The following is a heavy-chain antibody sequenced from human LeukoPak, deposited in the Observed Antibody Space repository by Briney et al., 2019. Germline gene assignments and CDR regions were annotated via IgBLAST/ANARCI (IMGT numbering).Heavy chain of an antibody. V-gene: IGHV4-59*08. D-gene: IGHD3-3*01. Sequence: TLSLTCTVSGGSISSYYWSWIRQPPGKGLEWIGYIYYSGSTNYNPSLKSRVTISVDTSKNQFSLKLSSVTAADTAVYYCARRSYDFWSGYPYNWFDPWGQGTLVTVSS. CDR1: GGSISSYY. J-gene: IGHJ5*02. CDR3: ARRSYDFWSGYPYNWFDP. CDR2: IYYSGST.